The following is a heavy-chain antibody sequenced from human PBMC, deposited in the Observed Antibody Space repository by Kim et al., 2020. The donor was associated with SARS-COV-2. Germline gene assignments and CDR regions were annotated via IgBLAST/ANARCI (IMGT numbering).Heavy chain of an antibody. CDR1: GGSFSGYY. CDR3: ARGSGGIDP. J-gene: IGHJ5*02. Sequence: SETLSLTCAVYGGSFSGYYWSWIRQPPGKGLEWIGEINHSGSTNYNPSLKSRVTISVDTSKNQFSLKLSSVTAADTAVYYCARGSGGIDPWGQGTLVTVSS. V-gene: IGHV4-34*01. CDR2: INHSGST.